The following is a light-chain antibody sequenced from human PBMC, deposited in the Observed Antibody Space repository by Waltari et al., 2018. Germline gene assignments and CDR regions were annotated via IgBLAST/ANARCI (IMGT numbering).Light chain of an antibody. CDR2: GAS. Sequence: EIVMTQSPATLSVFPVERATLSCRASQSIRSNLAWYQHKPCQAPRLLIYGASTRATGIPARFSGSGSWTEFTLTISSLQSEDFAVYFCQQYDNWLGTFGQGTKVEIK. J-gene: IGKJ1*01. V-gene: IGKV3-15*01. CDR1: QSIRSN. CDR3: QQYDNWLGT.